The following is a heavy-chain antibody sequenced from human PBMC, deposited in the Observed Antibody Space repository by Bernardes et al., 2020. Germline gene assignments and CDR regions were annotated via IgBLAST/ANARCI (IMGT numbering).Heavy chain of an antibody. CDR2: VNHSGST. Sequence: SQTLSLTCVVYGGSFSGYYWTWIRQPPGKGLEWIGEVNHSGSTNYNTSLKSRVTLSVDSSKNQFSLRLTSVTAADTAIYFCARGWDYGGGGYWFEPWGQGTPVTVSS. V-gene: IGHV4-34*01. D-gene: IGHD3-10*01. J-gene: IGHJ5*02. CDR1: GGSFSGYY. CDR3: ARGWDYGGGGYWFEP.